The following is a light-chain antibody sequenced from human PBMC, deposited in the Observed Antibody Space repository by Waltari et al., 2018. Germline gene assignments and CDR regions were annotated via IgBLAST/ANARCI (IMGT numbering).Light chain of an antibody. J-gene: IGLJ2*01. CDR2: EGN. V-gene: IGLV2-23*03. CDR3: CSYVTSRTFV. CDR1: SSYVDSFNL. Sequence: QSALTQPASVSGSPGQSITIPCRGSSSYVDSFNLVSWYQQHPGKVPKLILYEGNKRPSGVSNRFSGSKSGDTASLTISGLQAEDEAAYYCCSYVTSRTFVFGGGTKVSVL.